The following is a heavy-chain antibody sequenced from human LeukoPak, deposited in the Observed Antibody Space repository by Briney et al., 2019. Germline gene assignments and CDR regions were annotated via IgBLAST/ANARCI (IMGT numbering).Heavy chain of an antibody. CDR1: GGSISSYY. CDR3: ARDSDYGDYGGQAGVFDY. CDR2: IYYSGST. D-gene: IGHD4-17*01. Sequence: PSETLSLTCTVSGGSISSYYWSWIRQPPGKGLEWIGYIYYSGSTNYNPSLKSRVTISVDTSKNQFSLKLSSVIAADTAVYYCARDSDYGDYGGQAGVFDYWGQGTLVTVSS. J-gene: IGHJ4*02. V-gene: IGHV4-59*01.